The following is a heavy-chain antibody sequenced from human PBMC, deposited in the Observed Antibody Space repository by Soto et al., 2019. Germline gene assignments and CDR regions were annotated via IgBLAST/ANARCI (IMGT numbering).Heavy chain of an antibody. Sequence: QVQLVESGGGVVQPGRSLRLSCAASGFTFSSYAMHWVRQAPGKGLEWVAVISYDGSNKYYADSVKGRFTISRDKSKNTLYLQMNSLRAEDTAVYYCARGDYGGDYNYWGQGTLVTVSS. V-gene: IGHV3-30-3*01. CDR2: ISYDGSNK. CDR1: GFTFSSYA. J-gene: IGHJ4*02. CDR3: ARGDYGGDYNY. D-gene: IGHD4-17*01.